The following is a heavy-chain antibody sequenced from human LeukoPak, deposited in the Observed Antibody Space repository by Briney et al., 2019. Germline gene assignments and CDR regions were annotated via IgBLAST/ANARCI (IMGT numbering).Heavy chain of an antibody. Sequence: PSETLSLTCTVSGGSISSYYWSWIRQPAGKGLEWIGRIYTSGSTNYNPSLKSRVTMSVDTSKNQFSLKLSSVTAADTAVYYCARGFPTNYYDSSANPGGAQHWGQGTLVTVSS. CDR3: ARGFPTNYYDSSANPGGAQH. V-gene: IGHV4-4*07. CDR2: IYTSGST. D-gene: IGHD3-22*01. CDR1: GGSISSYY. J-gene: IGHJ1*01.